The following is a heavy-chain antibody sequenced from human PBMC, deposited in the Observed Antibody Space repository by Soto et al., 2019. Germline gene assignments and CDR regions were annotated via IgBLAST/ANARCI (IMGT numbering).Heavy chain of an antibody. D-gene: IGHD3-16*01. CDR3: VGDMQLLRLDS. CDR2: INTDGSVA. J-gene: IGHJ4*02. CDR1: GLTFRSYW. V-gene: IGHV3-74*03. Sequence: DVQLVESGGGLVQPGESLRLSCEASGLTFRSYWRHWFRQAPGKVLVWVSRINTDGSVAMYVDSVKRRFTISRDNAKNTLYLHMTSLRAEDTAVYYCVGDMQLLRLDSWGQGTLVTVSS.